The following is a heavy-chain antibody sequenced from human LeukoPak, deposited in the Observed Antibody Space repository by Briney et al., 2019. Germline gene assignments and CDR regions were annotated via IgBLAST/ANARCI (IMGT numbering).Heavy chain of an antibody. CDR1: GGTFSSYA. V-gene: IGHV1-69*05. Sequence: SVKVSCKASGGTFSSYAISWVRQAPGQGLEWMERIIPIFGTANYAQKLQGRVTMTTDTSTSTAYMELRSLRSDDTAVYYCARDRNYDILTGSDYWGQGTLVTVSS. CDR2: IIPIFGTA. J-gene: IGHJ4*02. CDR3: ARDRNYDILTGSDY. D-gene: IGHD3-9*01.